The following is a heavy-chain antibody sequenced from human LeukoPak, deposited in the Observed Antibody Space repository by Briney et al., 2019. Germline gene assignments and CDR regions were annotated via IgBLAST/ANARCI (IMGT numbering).Heavy chain of an antibody. CDR1: GYTFTSYD. J-gene: IGHJ5*02. CDR3: ARMAYCSGGSCYHNWFDP. Sequence: WASVKVSCKASGYTFTSYDINWVRQATGQGLEWMGWMNPNSGNTGYAQKFQGRVTITRNTSISTAYVELSSLRSEDTAVYYCARMAYCSGGSCYHNWFDPWGQGTLVTVSS. D-gene: IGHD2-15*01. CDR2: MNPNSGNT. V-gene: IGHV1-8*03.